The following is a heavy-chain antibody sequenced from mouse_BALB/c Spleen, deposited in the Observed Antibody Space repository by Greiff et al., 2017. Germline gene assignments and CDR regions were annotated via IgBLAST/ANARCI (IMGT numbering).Heavy chain of an antibody. J-gene: IGHJ4*01. Sequence: QVQLQQSGAELVRPGASVTLSCKASGYTFTDYEMHWVKQTPVHGLEWIGAIDPETGGTAYNQKFKGKATLTADKSSSTAYMELRSLTSEDSAVYYCTKHGAYYYGSSYYAMDYWGQGTSVTVSS. CDR3: TKHGAYYYGSSYYAMDY. D-gene: IGHD1-1*01. CDR2: IDPETGGT. CDR1: GYTFTDYE. V-gene: IGHV1-15*01.